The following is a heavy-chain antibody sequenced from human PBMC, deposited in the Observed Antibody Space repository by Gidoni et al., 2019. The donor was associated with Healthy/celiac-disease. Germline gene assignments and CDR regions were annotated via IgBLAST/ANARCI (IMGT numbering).Heavy chain of an antibody. Sequence: QVQLQQWGAGLLKPSETLSLTCAVYGGSFSGYYWSWIRQPPGKGLEWIGEINHSGSTNYNPSLKSRVTISVDTSKNQFSLKLSSVTAADTAVYYCARKGYYYDSSGYWSAFDIWGQGTMVTVSS. CDR3: ARKGYYYDSSGYWSAFDI. CDR2: INHSGST. D-gene: IGHD3-22*01. V-gene: IGHV4-34*01. CDR1: GGSFSGYY. J-gene: IGHJ3*02.